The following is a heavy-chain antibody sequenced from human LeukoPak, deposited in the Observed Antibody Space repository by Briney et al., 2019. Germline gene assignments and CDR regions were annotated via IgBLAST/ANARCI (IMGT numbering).Heavy chain of an antibody. CDR1: GFTFSSYS. V-gene: IGHV3-23*01. CDR3: AKPIAAAGSDY. D-gene: IGHD6-13*01. CDR2: ISGSGGST. J-gene: IGHJ4*02. Sequence: GGSLRLSCAASGFTFSSYSMNWVRQAPGKGLEWVSAISGSGGSTYYADSVKGRFTISRDNSKNTLYLQMNSLRAEDTAVYYCAKPIAAAGSDYWGQGTLVTVSS.